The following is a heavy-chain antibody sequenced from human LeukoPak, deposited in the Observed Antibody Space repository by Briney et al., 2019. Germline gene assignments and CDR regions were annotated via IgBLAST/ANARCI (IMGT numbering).Heavy chain of an antibody. J-gene: IGHJ4*02. CDR3: ARDQGGAAADH. Sequence: GGSLRLSCAASGFIFSSYSMSWVRQAPGKGLEWVSSISSSSSYIYYADSVKGRFTISRDNAKNSLYLQMNRLRAEDTAVYYCARDQGGAAADHWGQGTLVTVSS. CDR2: ISSSSSYI. D-gene: IGHD6-13*01. V-gene: IGHV3-21*01. CDR1: GFIFSSYS.